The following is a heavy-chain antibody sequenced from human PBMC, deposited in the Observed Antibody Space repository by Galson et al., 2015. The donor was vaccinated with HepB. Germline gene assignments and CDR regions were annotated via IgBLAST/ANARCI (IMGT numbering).Heavy chain of an antibody. J-gene: IGHJ5*02. CDR2: IVPIFGTA. D-gene: IGHD2/OR15-2a*01. V-gene: IGHV1-69*06. CDR3: ARDYKYEYTNWFDP. Sequence: SVKVSCKASGGTFSSYAISWVRQAPGQGLEWMGGIVPIFGTANYAQKFQGRVTITADKSTSTAYMELSSLRSEDTAVYYCARDYKYEYTNWFDPWGQGTLVTVSS. CDR1: GGTFSSYA.